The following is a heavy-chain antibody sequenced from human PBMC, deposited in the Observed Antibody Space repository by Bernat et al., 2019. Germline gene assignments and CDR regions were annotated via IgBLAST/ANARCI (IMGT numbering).Heavy chain of an antibody. CDR1: GGSFSGYY. CDR2: INHSGST. Sequence: QVQLQQWGAGLLKPSETLSLTCAVYGGSFSGYYWSWIRQPPGQGLEWIGEINHSGSTNYNPSLKSRVTIAVEPPKSQCSRKLSSVTAADTAVYYCARGRAGPRTPIVGVTAAMSFDYWGQGTLVTVSS. CDR3: ARGRAGPRTPIVGVTAAMSFDY. J-gene: IGHJ4*02. V-gene: IGHV4-34*01. D-gene: IGHD2-2*01.